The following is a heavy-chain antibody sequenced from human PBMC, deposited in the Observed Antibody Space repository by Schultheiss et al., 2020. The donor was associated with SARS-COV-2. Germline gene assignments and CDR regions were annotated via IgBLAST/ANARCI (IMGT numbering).Heavy chain of an antibody. CDR1: GFTFSSYW. CDR3: AKVTSRSTYYYDSSGYKPNWYFDL. J-gene: IGHJ2*01. D-gene: IGHD3-22*01. V-gene: IGHV3-23*01. CDR2: ISGSGGST. Sequence: GESLKISCAASGFTFSSYWMSWVRQAPGKGLEWVSAISGSGGSTYYADSVKGRFTISRDNSKNTLYLQMNSLRAEDTAVYYCAKVTSRSTYYYDSSGYKPNWYFDLWGRGTLVTVSS.